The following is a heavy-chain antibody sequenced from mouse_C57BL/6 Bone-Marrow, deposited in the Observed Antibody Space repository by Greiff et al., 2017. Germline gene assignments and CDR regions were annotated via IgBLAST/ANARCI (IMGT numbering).Heavy chain of an antibody. Sequence: EVQLQQSGAELVRPGASVKLSCTASGFNIKDDYMHWVKQRPEQGLEWIGWIDPENGDTEYASKFQGKATITADTSSNTAYLQLNSLTSEDTAVYYCTTGYGSYYYAMDYWGQGTSVTVSS. J-gene: IGHJ4*01. CDR1: GFNIKDDY. CDR3: TTGYGSYYYAMDY. CDR2: IDPENGDT. V-gene: IGHV14-4*01. D-gene: IGHD2-2*01.